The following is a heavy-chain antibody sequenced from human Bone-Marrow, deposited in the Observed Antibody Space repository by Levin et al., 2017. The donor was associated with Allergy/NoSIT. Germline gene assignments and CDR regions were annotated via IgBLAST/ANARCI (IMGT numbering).Heavy chain of an antibody. V-gene: IGHV4-30-4*01. CDR1: GGSISGTDYY. CDR2: IYYTGKT. D-gene: IGHD2-15*01. Sequence: SQTLSLTCTVSGGSISGTDYYWSSIRQSAGKGLEWIGNIYYTGKTYYNPSLQNRLTMSVDTPKNQCSLKVASVTAADTAVYYCCREDGYCSWGACYWHFDIWGPGTLVTVSS. CDR3: CREDGYCSWGACYWHFDI. J-gene: IGHJ4*02.